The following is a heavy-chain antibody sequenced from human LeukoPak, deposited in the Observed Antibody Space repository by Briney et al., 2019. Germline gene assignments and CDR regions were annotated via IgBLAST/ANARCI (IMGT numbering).Heavy chain of an antibody. CDR1: GYTFTSYD. D-gene: IGHD2-21*02. Sequence: ASVKVSCKASGYTFTSYDINWVRQATGQGLEWMGWMNPNSGNTGYAQKFQGRVTMTRNTSISTAYMELSSLRSEDTAVYYCARGRGIVVVTAASVAFDIWGQGTMVTVSS. V-gene: IGHV1-8*02. CDR2: MNPNSGNT. CDR3: ARGRGIVVVTAASVAFDI. J-gene: IGHJ3*02.